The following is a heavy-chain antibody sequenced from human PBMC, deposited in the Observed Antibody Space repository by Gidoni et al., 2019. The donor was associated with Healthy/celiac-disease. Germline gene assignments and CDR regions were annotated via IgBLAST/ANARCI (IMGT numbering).Heavy chain of an antibody. CDR3: ARRAVGSPYGMDV. CDR2: IWYDGSNK. Sequence: QVQLVESGGGVVQPGRSLRLSCAASGFTFSSYGMHWVRQAPGKGLGWVAVIWYDGSNKYYADSVKGRFTISRDNSKNTLYLQMNSLRAEDTAVYYCARRAVGSPYGMDVWGQGTTVTVSS. D-gene: IGHD6-25*01. V-gene: IGHV3-33*01. CDR1: GFTFSSYG. J-gene: IGHJ6*02.